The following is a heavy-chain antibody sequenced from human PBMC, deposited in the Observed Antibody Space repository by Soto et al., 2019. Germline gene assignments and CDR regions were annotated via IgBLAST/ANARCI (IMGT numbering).Heavy chain of an antibody. CDR2: IYYDGHT. D-gene: IGHD1-1*01. V-gene: IGHV4-39*07. CDR1: GDSISSNGHY. J-gene: IGHJ6*02. Sequence: SETLSLTCTVSGDSISSNGHYWGWIRQPPGKGLESIANIYYDGHTYYNPSLKSRVTISVDTSKNQFSLKLSSVTAADTAVYYCARGLGVLQLQGPYGMDVWGQGTTVTVSS. CDR3: ARGLGVLQLQGPYGMDV.